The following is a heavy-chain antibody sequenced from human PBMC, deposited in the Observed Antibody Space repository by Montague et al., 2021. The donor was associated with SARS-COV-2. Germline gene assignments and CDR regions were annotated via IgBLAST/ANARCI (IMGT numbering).Heavy chain of an antibody. Sequence: SETLSLTCTISGGSMRRYYWTWIRQLPGKELEWIGSIYDSGGARYNPSLKSRVTISVDTSKNQFSLKLSSVTAADTAVYYCARDRLYTIFGVVINDAFDXWGQGTMVTVSS. J-gene: IGHJ3*02. CDR3: ARDRLYTIFGVVINDAFDX. D-gene: IGHD3-3*01. CDR1: GGSMRRYY. V-gene: IGHV4-59*01. CDR2: IYDSGGA.